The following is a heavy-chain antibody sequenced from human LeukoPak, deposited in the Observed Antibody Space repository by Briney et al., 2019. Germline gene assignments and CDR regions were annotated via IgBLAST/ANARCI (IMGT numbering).Heavy chain of an antibody. CDR2: INHSGRS. D-gene: IGHD4-17*01. CDR1: GGSFSGYY. CDR3: ARGDFIPSPTVQDDL. J-gene: IGHJ4*02. V-gene: IGHV4-34*01. Sequence: TETLSLTCAVYGGSFSGYYWSWIRQPPGKGLEWIGEINHSGRSNYNPSLKRRVTISVDTSKNQFSLKVFSVTAADTAVYYCARGDFIPSPTVQDDLWGQGTLVTVSS.